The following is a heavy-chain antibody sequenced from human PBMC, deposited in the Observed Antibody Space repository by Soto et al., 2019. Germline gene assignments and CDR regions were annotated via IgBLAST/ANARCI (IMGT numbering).Heavy chain of an antibody. CDR3: AKDGLGAYSYGSYYFDY. V-gene: IGHV3-23*01. J-gene: IGHJ4*02. CDR1: GFTFSSYA. CDR2: ISGSGGST. Sequence: GGSLRLSCAASGFTFSSYAMSWVRQAPGKGLEWISAISGSGGSTYYADSVKGRFTISRDNSKNTLYLQMNILRAEDTAVYYCAKDGLGAYSYGSYYFDYWGQGTLVTVSS. D-gene: IGHD5-18*01.